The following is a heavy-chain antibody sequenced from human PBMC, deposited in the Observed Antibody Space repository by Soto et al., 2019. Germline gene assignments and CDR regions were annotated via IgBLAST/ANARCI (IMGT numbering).Heavy chain of an antibody. CDR3: ARDYSSTWYPGHGMGV. CDR1: GFTFRSYA. Sequence: GGSLRLSCAAFGFTFRSYAMSWVRQAPGKGLEWVSALTDSGGSTYYADSVQGRFTISRDNSKNTLYLQMNSLGAEDTAVYYCARDYSSTWYPGHGMGVWGQGTTVTVSS. D-gene: IGHD6-13*01. V-gene: IGHV3-23*01. CDR2: LTDSGGST. J-gene: IGHJ6*02.